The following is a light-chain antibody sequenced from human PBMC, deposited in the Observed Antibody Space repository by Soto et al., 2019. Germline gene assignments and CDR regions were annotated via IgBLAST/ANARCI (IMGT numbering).Light chain of an antibody. CDR1: SSDVGGYNF. CDR2: AVN. CDR3: SSYTVSTTLVL. Sequence: QSALTQPASVSGSPGQSITISCTGTSSDVGGYNFVSWYQQHPGKPPKLIIYAVNNRPSGVSDRFSASKSGNTASLTISGLQAEDEDDYYCSSYTVSTTLVLFGGGTQLTVL. J-gene: IGLJ3*02. V-gene: IGLV2-14*01.